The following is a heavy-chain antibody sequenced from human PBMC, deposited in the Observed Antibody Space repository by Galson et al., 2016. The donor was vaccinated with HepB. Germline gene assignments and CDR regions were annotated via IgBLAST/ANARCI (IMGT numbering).Heavy chain of an antibody. CDR3: ARERELSGDFITAYCGMDV. CDR2: ISSSSNYI. Sequence: SLRLSCAASGFTFSSYSMNWVRQAPEKGLEWVSSISSSSNYIYYADSMKGRFTISRDNPKNSMYLQMNSLRAEDTAVYYCARERELSGDFITAYCGMDVWGQGTTVTVSS. J-gene: IGHJ6*02. CDR1: GFTFSSYS. D-gene: IGHD1-26*01. V-gene: IGHV3-21*01.